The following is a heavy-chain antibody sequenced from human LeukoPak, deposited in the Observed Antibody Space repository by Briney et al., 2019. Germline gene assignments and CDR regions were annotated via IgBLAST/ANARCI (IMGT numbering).Heavy chain of an antibody. D-gene: IGHD5-24*01. CDR3: ARDRDGYKQGAFDI. J-gene: IGHJ3*02. CDR2: ISSSSSYT. CDR1: GFIFSGYN. V-gene: IGHV3-21*01. Sequence: PGGSLRLSCEASGFIFSGYNMNWVRQAPGKGLEWVSSISSSSSYTYYADSVKGRFTISRDNAKNSLYLQMNSLRAEDTAVYYCARDRDGYKQGAFDIWGQGTMVTVSS.